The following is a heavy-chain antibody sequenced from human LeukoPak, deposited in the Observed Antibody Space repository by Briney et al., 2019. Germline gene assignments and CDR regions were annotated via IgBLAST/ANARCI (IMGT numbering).Heavy chain of an antibody. J-gene: IGHJ4*02. Sequence: PGGSLRLSCAVSRFTLSTYAMTWVRQAPGKGLAWVAVISYDGNNKYYADSVKGRFTISRDNSKNTLYLQMNSLRAEDTAVYYCARGGVYSSSWYGGYWGQGTLVTVSS. CDR3: ARGGVYSSSWYGGY. CDR1: RFTLSTYA. V-gene: IGHV3-30-3*01. CDR2: ISYDGNNK. D-gene: IGHD6-13*01.